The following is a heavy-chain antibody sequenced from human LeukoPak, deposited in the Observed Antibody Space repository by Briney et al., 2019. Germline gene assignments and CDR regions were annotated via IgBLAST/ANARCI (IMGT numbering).Heavy chain of an antibody. J-gene: IGHJ4*02. Sequence: GSLRLSCAASGFTVSSNYMSWVRQPPGKGLEWIGYIHYSGSSNYNPSLKSRVTISLDTSKNQFSLKLSSVTAADTAVYYCARGAAATYWGQGTLVTVSS. V-gene: IGHV4-59*02. CDR1: GFTVSSNY. D-gene: IGHD6-13*01. CDR2: IHYSGSS. CDR3: ARGAAATY.